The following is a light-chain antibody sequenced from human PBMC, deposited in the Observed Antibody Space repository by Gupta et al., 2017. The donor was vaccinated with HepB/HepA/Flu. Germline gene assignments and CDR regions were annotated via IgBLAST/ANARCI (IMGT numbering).Light chain of an antibody. CDR2: SAS. J-gene: IGKJ1*01. V-gene: IGKV1-12*01. CDR1: QDISNW. Sequence: DIQMTQSPSSVSASVGDSVTITCRASQDISNWLAWYQQKPGKAPKLLMYSASSVQSGVPSRFSGSGSGTDFTLTISSLQPEDFATYYCQQADSFPWTFGQGTKVEIK. CDR3: QQADSFPWT.